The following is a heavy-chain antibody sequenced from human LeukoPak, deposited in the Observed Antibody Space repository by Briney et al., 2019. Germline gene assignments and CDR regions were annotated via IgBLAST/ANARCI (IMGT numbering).Heavy chain of an antibody. J-gene: IGHJ3*02. CDR3: ASPVEMAHNGAFDI. CDR1: GFTFSSYA. V-gene: IGHV3-30-3*01. Sequence: GGSLRLSCAASGFTFSSYAMHWVRQAPGMGLEWVAVISYDGSNKYYADSVKGRFTISRDNSKNTLYLQMNSLRAEDTAVYYCASPVEMAHNGAFDIWGQGTMVTVSS. D-gene: IGHD5-24*01. CDR2: ISYDGSNK.